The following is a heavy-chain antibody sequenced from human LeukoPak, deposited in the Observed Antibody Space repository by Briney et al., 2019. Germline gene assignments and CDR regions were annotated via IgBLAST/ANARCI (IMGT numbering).Heavy chain of an antibody. CDR3: ARHYGDY. Sequence: SETLSLTCTVSGGSISSYYWSWIRQPPGKGLEWIGYIYYSGSNNYNPSLKSRVTISVDTSKNQFSLKLSSVTAADTAVYYCARHYGDYWGQGTLVTVSS. D-gene: IGHD3-10*01. J-gene: IGHJ4*02. CDR2: IYYSGSN. CDR1: GGSISSYY. V-gene: IGHV4-59*08.